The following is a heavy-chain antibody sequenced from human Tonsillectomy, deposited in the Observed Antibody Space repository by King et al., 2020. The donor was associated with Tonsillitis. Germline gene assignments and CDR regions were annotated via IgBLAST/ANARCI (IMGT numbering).Heavy chain of an antibody. CDR3: AKGLGSGGATTFGY. V-gene: IGHV3-30*18. Sequence: VQLVESGGGVVQPGRSLRLSCAASGFTFSSYGMHWVRQAPGKGLEWVAVISYDGSNKYYADSVKGRFTISRDNSKNTLYLQMNSLRAEDTAVYYCAKGLGSGGATTFGYWGQGTLVTVSS. CDR2: ISYDGSNK. J-gene: IGHJ4*02. D-gene: IGHD1-26*01. CDR1: GFTFSSYG.